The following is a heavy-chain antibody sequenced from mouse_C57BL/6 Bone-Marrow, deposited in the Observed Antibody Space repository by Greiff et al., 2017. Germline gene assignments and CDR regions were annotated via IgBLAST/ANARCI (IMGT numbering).Heavy chain of an antibody. D-gene: IGHD1-2*01. Sequence: EVKVVESGGGLVQPGESLKLSCESNEYEFPSHDMSWVRKTPEKRLELVAAINSDGGSTYYPDTMERRFIISRDNTKKTLYLQMSSLRSEDTALYYCARHRGGDIITAYGYAMDYWGQGTSVTVSS. CDR3: ARHRGGDIITAYGYAMDY. CDR2: INSDGGST. J-gene: IGHJ4*01. V-gene: IGHV5-2*01. CDR1: EYEFPSHD.